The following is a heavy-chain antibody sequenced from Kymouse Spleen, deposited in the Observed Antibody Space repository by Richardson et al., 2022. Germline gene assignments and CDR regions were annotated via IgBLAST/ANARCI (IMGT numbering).Heavy chain of an antibody. CDR3: ARDRITMVRGVIIEGWFDP. Sequence: EVQLVESGGGLVQPGGSLRLSCAASGFTFSSYSMNWVRQAPGKGLEWVSYISSSSSTIYYADSVKGRFTISRDNAKNSLYLQMNSLRDEDTAVYYCARDRITMVRGVIIEGWFDPWGQGTLVTVSS. D-gene: IGHD3-10*01. J-gene: IGHJ5*02. CDR1: GFTFSSYS. V-gene: IGHV3-48*02. CDR2: ISSSSSTI.